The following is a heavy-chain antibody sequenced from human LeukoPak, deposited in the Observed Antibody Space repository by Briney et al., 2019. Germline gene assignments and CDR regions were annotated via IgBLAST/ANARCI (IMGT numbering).Heavy chain of an antibody. CDR2: IHHTGNT. CDR1: GYSISSGNY. D-gene: IGHD6-13*01. V-gene: IGHV4-38-2*01. CDR3: ARRLGVAASAYDY. J-gene: IGHJ4*02. Sequence: SETLSLTCAVSGYSISSGNYWGWIRQLPERGLEWIGSIHHTGNTYYNPSLKSRVTILVDTSKNQFSLRLSSVTAAGTAVYYCARRLGVAASAYDYWGQGAVVTVSS.